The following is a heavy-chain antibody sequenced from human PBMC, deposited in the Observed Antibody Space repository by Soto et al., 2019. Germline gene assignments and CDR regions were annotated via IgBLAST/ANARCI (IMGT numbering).Heavy chain of an antibody. CDR2: LSSSGGST. CDR3: AKDQQGIWGSSRYSEFDS. D-gene: IGHD3-16*02. V-gene: IGHV3-23*01. J-gene: IGHJ4*02. CDR1: GFSFSSYA. Sequence: PGGSLRLSCATSGFSFSSYAMSWVRQAPGKGLEWVSTLSSSGGSTYYADSVKGRFTISRDNSKNTLYLQLSSLRADDTAVYFCAKDQQGIWGSSRYSEFDSWGQGILVTVSS.